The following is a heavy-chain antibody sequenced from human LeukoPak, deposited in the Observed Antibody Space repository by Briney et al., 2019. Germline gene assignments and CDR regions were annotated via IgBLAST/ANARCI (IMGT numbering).Heavy chain of an antibody. CDR1: GYSISSGYY. CDR3: ARIDAYYDFWSGYSAEYCQH. CDR2: VYHSGST. V-gene: IGHV4-38-2*01. Sequence: SETPSLTCAVSGYSISSGYYWGWVRQPPGPGLEWIGSVYHSGSTYYNPSLKSRVTTSVHTSKNQFSLKLSSVTAADTAVYYCARIDAYYDFWSGYSAEYCQHWGQGTLVSVSS. D-gene: IGHD3-3*01. J-gene: IGHJ1*01.